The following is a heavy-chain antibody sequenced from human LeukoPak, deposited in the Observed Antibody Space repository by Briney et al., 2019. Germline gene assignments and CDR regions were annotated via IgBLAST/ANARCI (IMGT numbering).Heavy chain of an antibody. CDR2: INHSGST. CDR3: ARGRAPNWFDP. Sequence: SETLSLTCAVYGVSFSGYYWSWLRQPPGKGLEWIGEINHSGSTNYNPSLKSRVTISVDTSKNQFALKLSSVTAADTAVYYCARGRAPNWFDPWGQGTLVTVSS. J-gene: IGHJ5*02. V-gene: IGHV4-34*01. CDR1: GVSFSGYY.